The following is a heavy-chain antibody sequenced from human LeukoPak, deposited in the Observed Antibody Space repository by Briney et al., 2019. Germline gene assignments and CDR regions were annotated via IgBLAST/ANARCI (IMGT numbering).Heavy chain of an antibody. Sequence: ASVKVSCKSSGYTFTDYYIHWVRQAPGQGLVWMGWINPNSGGTKSAQNFQGRVTMTRDTSISTAYMELSRLTSDDTAVYYCARLGATDYWGQGTLVTVSS. CDR1: GYTFTDYY. D-gene: IGHD1-26*01. V-gene: IGHV1-2*02. CDR2: INPNSGGT. CDR3: ARLGATDY. J-gene: IGHJ4*02.